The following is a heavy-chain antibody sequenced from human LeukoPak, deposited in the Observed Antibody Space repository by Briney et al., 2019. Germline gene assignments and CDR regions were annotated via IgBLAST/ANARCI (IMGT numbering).Heavy chain of an antibody. J-gene: IGHJ3*02. CDR3: ARGVSFSGDAFDI. Sequence: WIRQHPGKGLEWIGYIYYSGSTYYNPSLKSRVTISVDTSKNQFSLKLSSVTAADTAVYYCARGVSFSGDAFDIWGQGTMVTVSS. CDR2: IYYSGST. V-gene: IGHV4-31*02. D-gene: IGHD1-26*01.